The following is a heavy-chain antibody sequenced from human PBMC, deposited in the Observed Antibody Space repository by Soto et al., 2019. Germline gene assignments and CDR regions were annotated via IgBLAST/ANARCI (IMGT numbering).Heavy chain of an antibody. CDR3: ARDRVTMVRGSSSNTYYH. D-gene: IGHD3-10*01. Sequence: VRQARGQRLDWIRWIIAGSGNTKYAQKFQERITITRDISASTVYMELSSLRSEDTAVYYCARDRVTMVRGSSSNTYYH. CDR2: IIAGSGNT. V-gene: IGHV1-58*01. J-gene: IGHJ6*01.